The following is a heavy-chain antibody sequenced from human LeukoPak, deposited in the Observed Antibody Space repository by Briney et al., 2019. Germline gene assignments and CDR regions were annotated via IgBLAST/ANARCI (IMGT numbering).Heavy chain of an antibody. D-gene: IGHD5-18*01. CDR2: IWYDGSNE. CDR1: GFAFSNYG. CDR3: TRDRGGYTYATFDY. J-gene: IGHJ4*02. V-gene: IGHV3-33*01. Sequence: GGSLRLSCAASGFAFSNYGMHWVRQAPGKGLEWVAVIWYDGSNEKYADSLKGRFTISRGNSKNRLYLQMTSLRAEDTAVYYCTRDRGGYTYATFDYWGLGTLVTVSS.